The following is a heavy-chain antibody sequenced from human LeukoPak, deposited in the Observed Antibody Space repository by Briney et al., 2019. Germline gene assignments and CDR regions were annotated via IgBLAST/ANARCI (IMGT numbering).Heavy chain of an antibody. Sequence: PSETLSLTCTVSGGSISSYYWSWIRQPPGKGLEWIGYIYYSGSANYNPSLKSRVTISVDTSKNQFSLKLSSVTAADTAVYYCARGITGTTVDYWGQGTLVTVS. CDR3: ARGITGTTVDY. D-gene: IGHD1-14*01. CDR2: IYYSGSA. V-gene: IGHV4-59*01. J-gene: IGHJ4*02. CDR1: GGSISSYY.